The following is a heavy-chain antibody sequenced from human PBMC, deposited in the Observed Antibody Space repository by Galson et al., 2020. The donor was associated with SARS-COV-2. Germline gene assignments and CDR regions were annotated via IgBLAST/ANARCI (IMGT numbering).Heavy chain of an antibody. CDR2: TYARGST. CDR3: AEYSYGGHPYCYSYGMDV. CDR1: GGAISSYY. J-gene: IGHJ6*02. D-gene: IGHD4-17*01. V-gene: IGHV4-4*07. Sequence: SETLTLNCTVSGGAISSYYGSWIRQPDGKGLEWIGRTYARGSTKYNPSPKSRITMSVYSTNNQFSLKLMSLTAADTAVYYCAEYSYGGHPYCYSYGMDVWGQGTTVTVSS.